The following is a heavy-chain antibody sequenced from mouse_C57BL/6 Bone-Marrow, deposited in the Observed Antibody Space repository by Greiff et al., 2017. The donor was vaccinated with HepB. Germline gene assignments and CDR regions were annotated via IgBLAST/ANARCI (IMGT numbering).Heavy chain of an antibody. CDR3: ARWGKGWYFDV. CDR1: GYAFSSSW. D-gene: IGHD2-1*01. J-gene: IGHJ1*03. CDR2: IYPGDGDT. V-gene: IGHV1-82*01. Sequence: QVQLKESGPELVKPGASVKISCKASGYAFSSSWMNWVKQRPGTGLEWIGRIYPGDGDTNYNGKFKGKATLTADKSSSTAYMQLSSLTSEDSAVYFCARWGKGWYFDVWGTGTTVTVSS.